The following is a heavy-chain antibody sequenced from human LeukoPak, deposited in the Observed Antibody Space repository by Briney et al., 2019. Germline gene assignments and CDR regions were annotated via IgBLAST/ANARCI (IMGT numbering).Heavy chain of an antibody. Sequence: SVKVSCKASGGTFSSYAISWVRQAPGQGLEWMGGIIPIFGTANYAQKFQGRVTITTDESTSTAYMELSSLRSEDTAVCYCARIFGTEGYCSGGSCYSADYWGQGTLVTVSS. J-gene: IGHJ4*02. V-gene: IGHV1-69*05. CDR3: ARIFGTEGYCSGGSCYSADY. CDR1: GGTFSSYA. D-gene: IGHD2-15*01. CDR2: IIPIFGTA.